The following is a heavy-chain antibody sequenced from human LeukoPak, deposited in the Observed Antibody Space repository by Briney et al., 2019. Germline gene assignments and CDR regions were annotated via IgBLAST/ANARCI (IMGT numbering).Heavy chain of an antibody. Sequence: WETLSLTCAVYGGSFSGYYWSWIRPPPGEGLEWIGEINHSGSTNYNPSLKSRVTISVDTSKNQFSLKLSSVTAADTAVYYCARGGRMRQKFDYWGQGTLVTVSS. CDR3: ARGGRMRQKFDY. CDR1: GGSFSGYY. J-gene: IGHJ4*02. CDR2: INHSGST. V-gene: IGHV4-34*01.